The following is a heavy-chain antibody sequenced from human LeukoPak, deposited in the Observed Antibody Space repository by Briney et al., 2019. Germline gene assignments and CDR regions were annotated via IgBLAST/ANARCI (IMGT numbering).Heavy chain of an antibody. CDR1: GGTFSRSG. J-gene: IGHJ4*02. CDR2: ITPMFGTA. CDR3: ARDAPIFDSSGYYFLW. V-gene: IGHV1-69*13. Sequence: SVKVSCKASGGTFSRSGISWVRQAPGQGLEWMGGITPMFGTANYAQKFQGRVTITADESTSTAYLELTSLRSEDTAIYYCARDAPIFDSSGYYFLWWGQGALVTVSS. D-gene: IGHD3-22*01.